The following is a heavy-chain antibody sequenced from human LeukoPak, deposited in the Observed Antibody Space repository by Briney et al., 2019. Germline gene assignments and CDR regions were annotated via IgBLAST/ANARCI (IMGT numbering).Heavy chain of an antibody. Sequence: GGSLRLSCSTSEFTFGDYSMSWVRQAPGKGLEWIGFIRSNSYGGTTEYAASVKGRFTISRDDSKSIAYLQMNSLKTEDTAVYYCSRFVSVQRYGWEGGYFYHYMDVWGKGTTVTVSS. D-gene: IGHD3-10*01. CDR3: SRFVSVQRYGWEGGYFYHYMDV. CDR2: IRSNSYGGTT. CDR1: EFTFGDYS. V-gene: IGHV3-49*04. J-gene: IGHJ6*03.